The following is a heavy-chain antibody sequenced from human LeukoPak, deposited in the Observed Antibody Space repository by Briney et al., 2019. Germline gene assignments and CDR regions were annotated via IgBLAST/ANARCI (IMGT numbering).Heavy chain of an antibody. CDR1: GGTFSSYA. D-gene: IGHD3-22*01. CDR2: IIPIFGTA. Sequence: GASVKVSCKASGGTFSSYAISWVRQAPGQGLEWMGRIIPIFGTANYAQKFQGRVTITTDESTSTAYMELSSLRSEDTAVYYCARDPLRSYYDSSGYYNYWGQGTLVTVSS. CDR3: ARDPLRSYYDSSGYYNY. J-gene: IGHJ4*02. V-gene: IGHV1-69*05.